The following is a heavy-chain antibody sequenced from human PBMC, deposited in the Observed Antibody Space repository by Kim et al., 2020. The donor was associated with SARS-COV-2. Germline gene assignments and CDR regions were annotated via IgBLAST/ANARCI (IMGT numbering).Heavy chain of an antibody. D-gene: IGHD3-22*01. J-gene: IGHJ4*02. Sequence: ETLSLTCTVSGGSISSSSYYWGWIRQPPGKGLEWIGSIYYSGSTYYNPSLKSRVTISVDTSKNQFSLKRSSVTAADTAVYYCARRESSDNQFDYWGQG. CDR1: GGSISSSSYY. CDR3: ARRESSDNQFDY. CDR2: IYYSGST. V-gene: IGHV4-39*01.